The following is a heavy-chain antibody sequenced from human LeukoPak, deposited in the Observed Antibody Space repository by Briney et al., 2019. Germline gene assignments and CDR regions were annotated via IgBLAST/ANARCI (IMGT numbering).Heavy chain of an antibody. CDR2: ISAYNGNT. Sequence: ASVKVSCKASGYTFTSYGISWVRQAPGQGLEWMGWISAYNGNTNYAQKLQGRVTMTTDTPTGTAYMELRSLRSDDTAVYYCARDRTIFGVVTVGYWGQGTLVTVSS. CDR1: GYTFTSYG. CDR3: ARDRTIFGVVTVGY. V-gene: IGHV1-18*01. J-gene: IGHJ4*02. D-gene: IGHD3-3*01.